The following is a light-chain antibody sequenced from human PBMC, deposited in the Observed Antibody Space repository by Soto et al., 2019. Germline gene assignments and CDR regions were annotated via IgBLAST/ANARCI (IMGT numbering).Light chain of an antibody. CDR2: AAS. Sequence: PGDRATLSCRASQSISSGLAWYQQKPGQAPRLLLYAASNRATGVPDRFSGSGSGTDFILTISGLEPEDFAVYYCQQRASWPLTFGGGTKVEIK. V-gene: IGKV3-11*01. CDR1: QSISSG. J-gene: IGKJ4*01. CDR3: QQRASWPLT.